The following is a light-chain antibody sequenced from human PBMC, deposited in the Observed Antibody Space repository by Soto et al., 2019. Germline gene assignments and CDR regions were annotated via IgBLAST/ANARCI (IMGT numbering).Light chain of an antibody. Sequence: EIVLTQSPATLSLSPGERATLSCRASQSVSSYLAWYQQKPGQAPRLLIYAASNRATGIPARFSGSVSGTDFTLTISSLEPEDFAVYYCQQSSNWPPITFGGGTKVEIK. CDR3: QQSSNWPPIT. CDR1: QSVSSY. J-gene: IGKJ4*01. V-gene: IGKV3-11*01. CDR2: AAS.